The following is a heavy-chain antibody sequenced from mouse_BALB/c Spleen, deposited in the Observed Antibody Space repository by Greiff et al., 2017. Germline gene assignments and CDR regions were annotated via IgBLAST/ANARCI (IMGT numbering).Heavy chain of an antibody. V-gene: IGHV5-15*02. Sequence: EVMLVVSGGGLVQPGGSRKLSCAASGFTFSDYGMAWVRQAPGKGPEWVAFISNLAYSIYYADTVTGRFTISRENAKNTLYLEMSSLRSEDTAMYYCARSYGNYGYFDVWGAGTTVTVSS. CDR2: ISNLAYSI. CDR3: ARSYGNYGYFDV. D-gene: IGHD2-1*01. J-gene: IGHJ1*01. CDR1: GFTFSDYG.